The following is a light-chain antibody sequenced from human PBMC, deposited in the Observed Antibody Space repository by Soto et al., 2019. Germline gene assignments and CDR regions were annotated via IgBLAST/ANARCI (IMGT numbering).Light chain of an antibody. CDR3: PQYYSYPYT. J-gene: IGKJ2*01. V-gene: IGKV1-8*01. CDR1: QGISGY. CDR2: AAS. Sequence: AIRMTQSPSSFSASTGDRVTITCRASQGISGYLAWYQQKPGKAPKLLIYAASTLQSGVPSRFSGRGSGTDFTLTIRCLQSEDFATYYCPQYYSYPYTFGQGTKLEIK.